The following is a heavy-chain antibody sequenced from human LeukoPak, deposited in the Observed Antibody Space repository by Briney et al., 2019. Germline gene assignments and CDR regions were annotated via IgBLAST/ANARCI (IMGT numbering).Heavy chain of an antibody. CDR3: ARDTQSGWYKSEYFDY. CDR2: ISSSSSYI. V-gene: IGHV3-21*01. D-gene: IGHD6-19*01. CDR1: GFTFSSYS. Sequence: GGSLRLSCAASGFTFSSYSMNWVRQAPGKGLEWVSSISSSSSYIYYADSVKGRFTISRDNAKNSLYLQMNSLRAEDTAVYYCARDTQSGWYKSEYFDYWGQGTLVTVSS. J-gene: IGHJ4*02.